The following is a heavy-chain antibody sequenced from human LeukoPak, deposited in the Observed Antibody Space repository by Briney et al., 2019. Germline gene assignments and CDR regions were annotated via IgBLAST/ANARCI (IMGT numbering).Heavy chain of an antibody. CDR2: IRYDGSNK. Sequence: PGGSLRLSCAASGFTFSSYGMHWVRQAPGKGLEWVAFIRYDGSNKYYADSVKGRFTISRDNSKNTLYLQMNSLRAEDTAVYYCAKGSDILTGYFPSTRNYYMDVWGKGTTVIVSS. CDR3: AKGSDILTGYFPSTRNYYMDV. D-gene: IGHD3-9*01. V-gene: IGHV3-30*02. CDR1: GFTFSSYG. J-gene: IGHJ6*03.